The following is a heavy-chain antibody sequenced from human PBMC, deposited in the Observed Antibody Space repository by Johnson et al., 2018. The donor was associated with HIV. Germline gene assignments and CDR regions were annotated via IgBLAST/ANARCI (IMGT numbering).Heavy chain of an antibody. CDR1: GFTFSSYG. CDR2: IRYDGSNK. CDR3: VRDDYAFHI. D-gene: IGHD2-21*02. J-gene: IGHJ3*02. Sequence: QMLLVESGGGVVQPGGSLRLSCAASGFTFSSYGMHWVRQAPGKGLEWVAFIRYDGSNKYYADSVKGRFTISRDNANNSLYLQMKSLRADDTAVYYCVRDDYAFHIWGQGTMVTVSS. V-gene: IGHV3-30*02.